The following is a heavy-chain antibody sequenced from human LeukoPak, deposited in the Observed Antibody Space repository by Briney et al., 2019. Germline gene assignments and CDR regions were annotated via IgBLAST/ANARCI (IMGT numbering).Heavy chain of an antibody. V-gene: IGHV3-23*01. CDR2: ISGSGTNT. J-gene: IGHJ4*02. D-gene: IGHD3-16*01. CDR3: AKDLGEEFDY. Sequence: GGSLRLSCAASGFTFSNYVVSWVRQAPGKGLEWVSAISGSGTNTYYADSVRGRFTISRDNSKNTLYLQMNSLRAEDTAVYYCAKDLGEEFDYWGQGTLVTVSS. CDR1: GFTFSNYV.